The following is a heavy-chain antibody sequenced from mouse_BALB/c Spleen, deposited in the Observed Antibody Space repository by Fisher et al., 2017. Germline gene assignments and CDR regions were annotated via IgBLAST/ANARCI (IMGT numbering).Heavy chain of an antibody. CDR3: ARGGGGYYGDYYAMDY. Sequence: KFKGKATFTVDTSSSTAYMQFNSLTSEDSAVYYCARGGGGYYGDYYAMDYWGQGTSVTVSS. D-gene: IGHD2-3*01. V-gene: IGHV1S34*01. J-gene: IGHJ4*01.